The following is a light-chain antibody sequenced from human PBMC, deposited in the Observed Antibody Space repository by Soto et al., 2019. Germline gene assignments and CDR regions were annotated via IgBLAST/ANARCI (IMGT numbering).Light chain of an antibody. J-gene: IGKJ2*01. CDR1: QSVSSSF. CDR2: GAS. CDR3: QQYERPPFA. V-gene: IGKV3-20*01. Sequence: EIVLTQSPGTLSLSPGERATLSCRASQSVSSSFLAWYQQKPGQAPRLLIYGASNRATGIPDRFSGSGSGTDFTLTISRLEPEDFAVYYCQQYERPPFAFGQGTKLEIK.